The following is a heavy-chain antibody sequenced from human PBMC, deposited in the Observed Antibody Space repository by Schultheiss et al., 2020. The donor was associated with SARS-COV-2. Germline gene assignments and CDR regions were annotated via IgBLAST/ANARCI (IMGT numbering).Heavy chain of an antibody. CDR2: IYYSGST. Sequence: SETLSLTCTVSGGSISSSSYYWGWIRQPPGKGLEWIGSIYYSGSTYYNPSLKSRVTISVDTSKNQFSLKLTSVTAADTAVYYCARGFLEWSPNWFDPWGQGTLVTVSS. CDR1: GGSISSSSYY. CDR3: ARGFLEWSPNWFDP. D-gene: IGHD3-3*01. J-gene: IGHJ5*02. V-gene: IGHV4-39*07.